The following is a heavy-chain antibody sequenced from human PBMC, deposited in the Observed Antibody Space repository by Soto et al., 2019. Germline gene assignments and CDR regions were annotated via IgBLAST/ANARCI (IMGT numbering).Heavy chain of an antibody. CDR2: IGSSGDST. V-gene: IGHV3-23*01. Sequence: GGSLRLSCAASGFNFRNYVMNWVRQAPGKGLEWVSTIGSSGDSTYYTDSVKGRFTISRDDSKNTLYLHMNSLRAEDTATYYCAKRGNYIDDWGQGTLVTVSS. CDR3: AKRGNYIDD. CDR1: GFNFRNYV. J-gene: IGHJ4*02. D-gene: IGHD1-1*01.